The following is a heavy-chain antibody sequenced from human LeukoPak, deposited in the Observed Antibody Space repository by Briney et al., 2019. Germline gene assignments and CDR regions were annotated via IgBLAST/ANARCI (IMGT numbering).Heavy chain of an antibody. Sequence: SETLSLTCTVSGGSISSGGYYWSWIRQHPRKGLEWIGYIYYSGSTYYNPSLKSRVTISVDTSKNQFSLKLSSVTAADTAVYYCARSQRIAARRYYYYGMDVWGQGTTVTVSS. J-gene: IGHJ6*02. CDR3: ARSQRIAARRYYYYGMDV. CDR2: IYYSGST. V-gene: IGHV4-31*03. D-gene: IGHD6-6*01. CDR1: GGSISSGGYY.